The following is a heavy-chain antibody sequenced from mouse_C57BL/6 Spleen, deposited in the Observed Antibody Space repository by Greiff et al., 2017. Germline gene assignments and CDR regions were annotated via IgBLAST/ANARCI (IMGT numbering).Heavy chain of an antibody. D-gene: IGHD1-1*01. V-gene: IGHV1-69*01. CDR1: GYTFTSYW. CDR3: ARMDYYGSSYGYAMDY. Sequence: QVQLQQPGAELVMPGASVKLSCKASGYTFTSYWMHWVKQRPGQGLEWIGEIDPSDSYTNYNQKFKGKSTLTVDKSSSTAYMQLSSLTSEDSAVXYCARMDYYGSSYGYAMDYWGQGTSVTVSS. J-gene: IGHJ4*01. CDR2: IDPSDSYT.